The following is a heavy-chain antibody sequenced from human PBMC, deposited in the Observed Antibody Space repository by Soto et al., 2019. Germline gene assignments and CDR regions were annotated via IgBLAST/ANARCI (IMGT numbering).Heavy chain of an antibody. CDR2: IVVGSGNT. CDR3: AADYGGATFYYYYGMDV. CDR1: GFTFTSSA. D-gene: IGHD1-26*01. V-gene: IGHV1-58*01. Sequence: PSLKVSCKSSGFTFTSSAVHWVRQARGQRLEWIGWIVVGSGNTNYAQKFQERVTITRDMSTSTAYMELSSLRSGDTAVYYCAADYGGATFYYYYGMDVWGQGTTVSVS. J-gene: IGHJ6*02.